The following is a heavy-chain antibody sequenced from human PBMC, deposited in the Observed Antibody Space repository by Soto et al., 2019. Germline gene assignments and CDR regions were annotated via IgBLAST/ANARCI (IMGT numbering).Heavy chain of an antibody. J-gene: IGHJ3*02. CDR2: IYYSGST. CDR3: ARGFEVWVTPLVAFDI. V-gene: IGHV4-59*01. CDR1: GCSISSYY. Sequence: SETLSLTCTVSGCSISSYYWSWIRQPPGKGLEWIGYIYYSGSTNYNPSLKSRVTISVDTSKNQFSLKLSSVTAADTAVYYCARGFEVWVTPLVAFDIWGQGTMVTVS. D-gene: IGHD4-4*01.